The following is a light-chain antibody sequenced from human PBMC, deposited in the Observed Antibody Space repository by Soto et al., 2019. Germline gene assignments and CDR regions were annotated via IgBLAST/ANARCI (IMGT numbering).Light chain of an antibody. CDR1: SSNIGAGYD. J-gene: IGLJ1*01. CDR2: GNS. V-gene: IGLV1-40*01. CDR3: LSYDSSLSAFYV. Sequence: QSVLTQPPSVSGAPGQRVTISCTGSSSNIGAGYDVHWYQQLPGTAPKLLIYGNSNRPSGVPDRFSGSKSGTSASLAITRLQALDDADYYCLSYDSSLSAFYVFGTGTKLTVL.